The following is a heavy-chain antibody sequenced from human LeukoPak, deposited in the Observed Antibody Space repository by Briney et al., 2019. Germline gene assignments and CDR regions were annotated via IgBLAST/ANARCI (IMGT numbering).Heavy chain of an antibody. Sequence: GGSLRLSCAASGFTFSSYEMNWVRQAPGKGLEWVSAVSGSGGSTYYADSVKGRFTISRDNSKNTLYLQMNSLRAEDTAVYYCAKGQLLLAEFDYWGQGTLVTVSS. J-gene: IGHJ4*02. V-gene: IGHV3-23*01. CDR3: AKGQLLLAEFDY. CDR1: GFTFSSYE. D-gene: IGHD2-15*01. CDR2: VSGSGGST.